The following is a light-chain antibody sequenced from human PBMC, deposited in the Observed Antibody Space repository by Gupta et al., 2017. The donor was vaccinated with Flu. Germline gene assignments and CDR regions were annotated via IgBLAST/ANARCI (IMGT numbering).Light chain of an antibody. V-gene: IGKV1-5*03. J-gene: IGKJ2*01. CDR2: KAS. CDR3: QQYNWYPYT. Sequence: GDRVTITCRASQSISDWLAWYQQKPGKVPKLLIYKASSLESGVPSRFSGGGSGTEFTLTISSQEPDDSATYYCQQYNWYPYTFGQGTKVEIK. CDR1: QSISDW.